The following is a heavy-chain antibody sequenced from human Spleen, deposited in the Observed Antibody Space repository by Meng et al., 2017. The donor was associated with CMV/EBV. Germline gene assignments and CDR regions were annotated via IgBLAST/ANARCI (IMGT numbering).Heavy chain of an antibody. Sequence: GESLKISCAASGFTFSSYWMSWVRQAPGKGLEWVSTISGSGGGTYTTDSVKGRFTISRDNSKNTLYLQMNSLRAEDTAVYYCATGGVVVPTARDRFDPWGQGTLVTVSS. D-gene: IGHD2-2*01. CDR2: ISGSGGGT. CDR3: ATGGVVVPTARDRFDP. J-gene: IGHJ5*02. CDR1: GFTFSSYW. V-gene: IGHV3-23*01.